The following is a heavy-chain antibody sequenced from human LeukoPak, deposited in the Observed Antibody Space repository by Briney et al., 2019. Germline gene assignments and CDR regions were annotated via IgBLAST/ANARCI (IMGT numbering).Heavy chain of an antibody. CDR1: GYTFTSYA. Sequence: GASVKVSCKASGYTFTSYAMNWLRQAPGQGLEWMGWINTNTGNPTYAQGFTGRFVFSLDTSVSTAYLQISSLKAEDTAVYYCARDRCGDFSSLSSGCNWFDPWGQGTLVTVSS. V-gene: IGHV7-4-1*02. J-gene: IGHJ5*02. CDR3: ARDRCGDFSSLSSGCNWFDP. D-gene: IGHD6-13*01. CDR2: INTNTGNP.